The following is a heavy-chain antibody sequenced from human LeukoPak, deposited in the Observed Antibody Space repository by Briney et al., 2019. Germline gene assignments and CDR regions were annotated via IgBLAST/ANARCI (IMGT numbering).Heavy chain of an antibody. CDR1: GGSISSGGYY. Sequence: SETLSLTCTVSGGSISSGGYYWSWIRQPPGKGLEWIGNINYSGSTYYNPSLKSRVTISVDTSKNQFSLRLNSVTAADTAVYYCARLRPTYYYDSSGLYFDYWGQGTLVTVSS. D-gene: IGHD3-22*01. V-gene: IGHV4-39*01. J-gene: IGHJ4*02. CDR3: ARLRPTYYYDSSGLYFDY. CDR2: INYSGST.